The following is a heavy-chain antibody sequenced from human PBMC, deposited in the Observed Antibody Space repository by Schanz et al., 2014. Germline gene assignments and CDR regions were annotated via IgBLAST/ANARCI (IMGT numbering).Heavy chain of an antibody. CDR2: ISASGGST. Sequence: EQLVESGGGLIQPGGSLRLSCAASGFTFSSYAMSWVRQAPGKGLEWVSTISASGGSTYYADSVKGRFTISRDNSRNTLYLQMNSLRTEDTAVYYCASPSGYSDYGTYFDFWGQGTLVTVSS. D-gene: IGHD5-12*01. CDR3: ASPSGYSDYGTYFDF. V-gene: IGHV3-23*04. J-gene: IGHJ4*02. CDR1: GFTFSSYA.